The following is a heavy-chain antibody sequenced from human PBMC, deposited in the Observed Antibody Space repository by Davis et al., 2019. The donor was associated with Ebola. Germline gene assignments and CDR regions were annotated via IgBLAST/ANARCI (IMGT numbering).Heavy chain of an antibody. D-gene: IGHD4-17*01. CDR3: AKTTYYDAFDI. CDR2: IIPILGIA. CDR1: GGTFSSYA. V-gene: IGHV1-69*04. J-gene: IGHJ3*02. Sequence: SVKVSCKASGGTFSSYAISWVRQAPGQGLEWTGRIIPILGIANYAQKFQGRVTITADKSTSTAYMELSSLRSEDTAVYYCAKTTYYDAFDIWGQGTMVTVSS.